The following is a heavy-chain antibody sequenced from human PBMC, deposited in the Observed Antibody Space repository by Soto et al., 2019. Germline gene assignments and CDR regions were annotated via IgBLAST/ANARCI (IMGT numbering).Heavy chain of an antibody. J-gene: IGHJ6*02. Sequence: PGESLKITSKGSGYSFTSYWIGWVRQMIGKGLEWMGIIYPGDSDTRYSPSFQGQVTISADKSIITAYLQWSSLKAPDTAMYYCARLSGIVYSSSPRGMDVCGQRTMVTVSS. CDR2: IYPGDSDT. CDR3: ARLSGIVYSSSPRGMDV. V-gene: IGHV5-51*01. CDR1: GYSFTSYW. D-gene: IGHD6-6*01.